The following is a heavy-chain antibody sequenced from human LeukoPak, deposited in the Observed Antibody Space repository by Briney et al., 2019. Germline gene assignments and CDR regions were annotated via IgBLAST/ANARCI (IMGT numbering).Heavy chain of an antibody. CDR1: GGSISDYY. Sequence: SETLSLTCTVSGGSISDYYWSWIRQPPGKGLEWIAYIYYSGNTKVNPSLKSRVTVSVDTSKNQFSLKLTSVTAADTAVYYCARDKWSGGGLAQFDPWGQGALVTVSS. V-gene: IGHV4-59*01. CDR2: IYYSGNT. CDR3: ARDKWSGGGLAQFDP. D-gene: IGHD2-15*01. J-gene: IGHJ5*02.